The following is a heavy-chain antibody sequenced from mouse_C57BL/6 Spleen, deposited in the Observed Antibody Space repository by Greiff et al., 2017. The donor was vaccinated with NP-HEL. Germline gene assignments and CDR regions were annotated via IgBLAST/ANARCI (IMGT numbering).Heavy chain of an antibody. CDR1: GYSITSGYY. V-gene: IGHV3-6*01. J-gene: IGHJ4*01. CDR2: ISYDGSN. CDR3: ARVGGYEGAMDY. Sequence: EVKLQESGPGLVKPSQSLSLTCSVTGYSITSGYYWNWIRQFPGNKLEWMGYISYDGSNNYNPSLKNRISITRDTSKNQFFLKLNSVTTEDTATYYCARVGGYEGAMDYWGQGTSVTVSS. D-gene: IGHD2-2*01.